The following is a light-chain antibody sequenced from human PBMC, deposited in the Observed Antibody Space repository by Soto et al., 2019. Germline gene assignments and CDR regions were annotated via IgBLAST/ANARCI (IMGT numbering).Light chain of an antibody. Sequence: QSALTQPASVSGSPGKSITISCTGTSSDVGGYNYVSWYQQHPGKDPKLMIYEVSNRPSGVSNRFSGSKSGNTASLTSSGLQAEDEADYYCSSYTSSSTPYVFGTGTQLTVL. V-gene: IGLV2-14*01. CDR1: SSDVGGYNY. CDR3: SSYTSSSTPYV. CDR2: EVS. J-gene: IGLJ1*01.